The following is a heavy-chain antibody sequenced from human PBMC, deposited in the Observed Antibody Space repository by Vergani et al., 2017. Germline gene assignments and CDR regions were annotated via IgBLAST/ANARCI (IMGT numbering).Heavy chain of an antibody. CDR1: GFTFSSYA. CDR2: ISWNSGSI. D-gene: IGHD4-23*01. CDR3: AKVEYGGNTRGYFDY. J-gene: IGHJ4*02. V-gene: IGHV3-9*01. Sequence: EVQLLESGGGLVQPGGSLRLSCAASGFTFSSYAMSWVRQAPGKGLEWVSGISWNSGSIGYADSVKGRFTISRDNAKNSLYLQMNSLRAEDTALYYCAKVEYGGNTRGYFDYWGQGTLVTVSS.